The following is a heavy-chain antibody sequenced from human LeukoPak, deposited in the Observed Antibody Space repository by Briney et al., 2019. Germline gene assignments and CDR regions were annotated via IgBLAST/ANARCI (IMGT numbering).Heavy chain of an antibody. J-gene: IGHJ4*02. CDR3: ARSPDILTGENFDY. CDR1: GYTFTNYG. Sequence: GASVKVSCKASGYTFTNYGISWVRQAPGQGLEWMGWISGYNGNTNYAQKFQGRITMTTDTSTSTGYMELRSLRSDDTAVYYCARSPDILTGENFDYWGQGTLVTVSS. CDR2: ISGYNGNT. V-gene: IGHV1-18*01. D-gene: IGHD3-9*01.